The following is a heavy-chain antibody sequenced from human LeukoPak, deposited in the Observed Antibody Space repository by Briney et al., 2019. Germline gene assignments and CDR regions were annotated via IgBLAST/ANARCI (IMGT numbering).Heavy chain of an antibody. D-gene: IGHD2-15*01. CDR1: GLTLSRAW. J-gene: IGHJ4*02. CDR2: LKSKTDGGAI. CDR3: TTEGYCSGGNCYSFDY. Sequence: GGSLRLSCAVSGLTLSRAWMSWVRQAPGKGLEWVGRLKSKTDGGAIDYAAPVQGRFTISRDDSKNMLYLQMNSLKTEDTAVYFCTTEGYCSGGNCYSFDYWGQGTLVTVSS. V-gene: IGHV3-15*01.